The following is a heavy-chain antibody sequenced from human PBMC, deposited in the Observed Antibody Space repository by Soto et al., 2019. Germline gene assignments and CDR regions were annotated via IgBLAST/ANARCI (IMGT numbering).Heavy chain of an antibody. D-gene: IGHD2-2*01. V-gene: IGHV3-48*02. J-gene: IGHJ6*02. CDR2: ISSSSSTI. CDR1: GFTFSSYS. CDR3: ARDRYCSSTSCSTYYYYGMDV. Sequence: EVQLVESGGGLVQPGGSLRLSCAASGFTFSSYSMNWVRQAPGKGLEWVPYISSSSSTIYYADSVKGRFTISRDNAKNSLYLQMNSLRDEDTAVYYCARDRYCSSTSCSTYYYYGMDVWGQGTTVTVSS.